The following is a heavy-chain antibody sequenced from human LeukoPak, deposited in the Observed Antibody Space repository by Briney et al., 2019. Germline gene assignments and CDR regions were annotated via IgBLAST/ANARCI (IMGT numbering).Heavy chain of an antibody. D-gene: IGHD5-18*01. CDR2: IYSGGRT. V-gene: IGHV3-53*01. J-gene: IGHJ3*02. CDR1: GFTFSSYD. CDR3: ARAPGYSYGQGAFDI. Sequence: PGGSLRLSCAASGFTFSSYDMHWVRQAPGKGLEWVTVIYSGGRTYYADSVKGRFTISRDNSKNTLYLQMNSLRAEDTAVYYCARAPGYSYGQGAFDIWGQGTMVTVSS.